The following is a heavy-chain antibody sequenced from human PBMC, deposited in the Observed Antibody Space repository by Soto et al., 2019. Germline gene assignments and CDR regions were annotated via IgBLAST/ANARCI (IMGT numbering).Heavy chain of an antibody. CDR3: ARDERTYYDFWSGLRKDY. J-gene: IGHJ4*02. V-gene: IGHV5-10-1*01. D-gene: IGHD3-3*01. CDR1: GYSFTSYW. CDR2: IDPSDSYT. Sequence: PGESLKISCKGSGYSFTSYWISWVRQMPGKGLEWMGRIDPSDSYTNYSPSFQGHVTISADKSISTAYLQWSSLKASDTAMYYCARDERTYYDFWSGLRKDYWGQGTLVTVSS.